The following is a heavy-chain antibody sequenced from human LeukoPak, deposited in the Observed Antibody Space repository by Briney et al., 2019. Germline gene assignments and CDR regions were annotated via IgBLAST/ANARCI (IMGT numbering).Heavy chain of an antibody. CDR3: ARRAGAYSHPYDY. J-gene: IGHJ4*02. CDR2: IYSGGST. D-gene: IGHD4/OR15-4a*01. CDR1: GFTFSSYS. V-gene: IGHV3-53*01. Sequence: PGGSLRLSCAASGFTFSSYSMNWVRQAPGKGLEWVSIIYSGGSTYYADSVKGRFTISRDKSKNTLYLQMNSLRPEDTAVYYCARRAGAYSHPYDYWGQGTLVTVSS.